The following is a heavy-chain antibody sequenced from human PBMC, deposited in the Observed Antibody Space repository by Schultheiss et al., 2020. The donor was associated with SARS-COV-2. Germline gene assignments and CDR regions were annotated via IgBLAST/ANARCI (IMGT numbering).Heavy chain of an antibody. CDR2: IYYSGST. CDR3: ARFDTAMVPFDY. Sequence: SQTLSLTCTVSGGSISSSSYYWGWIRQPPGKGLEWIGSIYYSGSTYYNPSLKSRVTISVDTSKNQFSLKLSSVTAADTAVYYCARFDTAMVPFDYWGQGTLVTVSS. V-gene: IGHV4-39*01. J-gene: IGHJ4*02. CDR1: GGSISSSSYY. D-gene: IGHD5-18*01.